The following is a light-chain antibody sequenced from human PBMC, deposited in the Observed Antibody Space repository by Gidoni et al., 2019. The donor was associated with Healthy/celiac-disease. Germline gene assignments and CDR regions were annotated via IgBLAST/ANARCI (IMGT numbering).Light chain of an antibody. CDR1: QSVSSSY. Sequence: DIVLTQSPGTLSLSPGERATLSCRASQSVSSSYLAWYQQKPGQAPRLLIYGATSRATGIPDRFGGSGSGTDFTITISRLEPEDFAVYYCQQYGSGFTFGPGTKVDIK. V-gene: IGKV3-20*01. CDR3: QQYGSGFT. J-gene: IGKJ3*01. CDR2: GAT.